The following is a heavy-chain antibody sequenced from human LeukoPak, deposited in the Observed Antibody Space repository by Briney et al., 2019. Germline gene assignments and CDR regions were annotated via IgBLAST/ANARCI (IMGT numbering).Heavy chain of an antibody. D-gene: IGHD3/OR15-3a*01. V-gene: IGHV4-59*08. CDR2: GHYSGTT. CDR3: ARHGTGTGYPLDY. Sequence: SETLSLTCTVSGVSINSHCWSWIRQSPGKGLEWIAYGHYSGTTNYNPSLKSRVTISVDTSKNQFSLKLTSASAADTAMYYCARHGTGTGYPLDYWGLGTLVTVSS. J-gene: IGHJ4*02. CDR1: GVSINSHC.